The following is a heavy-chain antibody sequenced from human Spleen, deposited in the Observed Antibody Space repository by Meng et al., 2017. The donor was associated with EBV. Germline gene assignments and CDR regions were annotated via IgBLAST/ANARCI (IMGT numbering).Heavy chain of an antibody. CDR3: ARLASQRRRYCSGGSCYSGGS. V-gene: IGHV4-34*01. CDR2: INHSGST. D-gene: IGHD2-15*01. Sequence: QVQLQQWGAGLLKPSETLSLTSAGYGGSSRGYYWSWIRQPPGKGLEWIGEINHSGSTNYNPSLKSRVTISVDTSKNQFSLKLSSVTAADTAVYYCARLASQRRRYCSGGSCYSGGSWGQGTLVTVSS. CDR1: GGSSRGYY. J-gene: IGHJ5*02.